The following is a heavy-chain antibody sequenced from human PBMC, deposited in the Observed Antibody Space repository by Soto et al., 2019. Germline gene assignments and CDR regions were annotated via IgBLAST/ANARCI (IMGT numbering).Heavy chain of an antibody. J-gene: IGHJ4*02. V-gene: IGHV3-21*06. CDR3: ARESEDLTSDFDY. CDR2: ISSTTNYI. Sequence: EVQLVESGGGLVKPGGTPRLSCAAPGFTFTRYSMNWVRQAPGKGLEWVSSISSTTNYIYYGDSMKGRFTISRDNAKNSLYLEMNSLRAEDTAVYYCARESEDLTSDFDYWGQGTLVTVSS. CDR1: GFTFTRYS.